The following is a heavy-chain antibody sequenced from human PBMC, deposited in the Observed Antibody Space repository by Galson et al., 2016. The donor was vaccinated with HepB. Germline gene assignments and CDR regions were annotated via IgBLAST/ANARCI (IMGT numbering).Heavy chain of an antibody. Sequence: SLRLSCAASGFNFNIYWMSWVRQAPGKGLEWVAHMNQDGAEKYYVDSVKGRFTISRDNAKNSVYLQMNNLRAEDTAVYYCARGRDTDKWGQGILVTVSS. CDR1: GFNFNIYW. D-gene: IGHD5-24*01. CDR3: ARGRDTDK. CDR2: MNQDGAEK. V-gene: IGHV3-7*03. J-gene: IGHJ4*02.